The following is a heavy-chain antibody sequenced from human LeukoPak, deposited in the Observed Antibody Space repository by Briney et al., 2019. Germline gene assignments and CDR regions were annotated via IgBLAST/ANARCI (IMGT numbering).Heavy chain of an antibody. CDR3: ASSAWIGGSYSDY. CDR1: GGSISSNSYY. J-gene: IGHJ4*02. CDR2: IYYSGST. V-gene: IGHV4-39*07. Sequence: PSETLSLTCTVSGGSISSNSYYWGWIRQPPGKGLEWIGSIYYSGSTYYNPSLKSRVTISVDTSKNQFSLKLSSVTAADTAVYYCASSAWIGGSYSDYWGQGTLVTVSS. D-gene: IGHD1-26*01.